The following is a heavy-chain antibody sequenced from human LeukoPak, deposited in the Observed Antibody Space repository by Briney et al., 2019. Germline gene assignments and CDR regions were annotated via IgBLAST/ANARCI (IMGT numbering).Heavy chain of an antibody. V-gene: IGHV3-30*03. CDR1: GFTFSSYG. Sequence: PGGSLRLSCAASGFTFSSYGMHWVRQAPGKGLEWVAVISYDGSNKYYADSVKGRFTISRDNSKNTLYLQMNSLRAEDTAVYYCAREIAAAGPIGPELLGYMDVWGKGTTVTVSS. J-gene: IGHJ6*03. D-gene: IGHD6-13*01. CDR3: AREIAAAGPIGPELLGYMDV. CDR2: ISYDGSNK.